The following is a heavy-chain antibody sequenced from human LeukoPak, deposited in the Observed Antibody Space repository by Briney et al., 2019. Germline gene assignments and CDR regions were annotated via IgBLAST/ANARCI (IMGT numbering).Heavy chain of an antibody. V-gene: IGHV1-3*01. CDR3: ASSTVVTPYYYYYYGMDV. Sequence: GASVKVSCKASGYTFTSYAMHWVRQAPGQRLEWMGWINAGNGNTKYSQKFQGRVTITRDTPASTAYMELSSLRSEDTAVYYCASSTVVTPYYYYYYGMDVWGQGTTVTVSS. CDR2: INAGNGNT. D-gene: IGHD4-23*01. J-gene: IGHJ6*02. CDR1: GYTFTSYA.